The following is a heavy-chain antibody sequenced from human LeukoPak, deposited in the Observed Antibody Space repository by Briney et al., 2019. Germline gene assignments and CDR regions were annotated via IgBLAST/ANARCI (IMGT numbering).Heavy chain of an antibody. J-gene: IGHJ4*02. CDR3: AKEEYSGSLLTLDY. V-gene: IGHV3-23*01. CDR1: GFTFSSYA. Sequence: GSLRLSCAASGFTFSSYAMHWVRQAPGKGLEWVSAINSYGNTYYADSVKGRFTISRDNSKNTLYLQVNSLRAEDTAIYYCAKEEYSGSLLTLDYWGQGTLLTVSS. CDR2: INSYGNT. D-gene: IGHD1-26*01.